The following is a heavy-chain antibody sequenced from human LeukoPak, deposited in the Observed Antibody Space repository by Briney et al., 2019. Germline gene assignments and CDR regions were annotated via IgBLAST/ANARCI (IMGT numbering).Heavy chain of an antibody. D-gene: IGHD1-26*01. Sequence: WISAYNGNTNYAQKLQGRVTMATDTSTSTAYMELRSLRSDDTAVYYCARVWWELPNDAFDIWGQGTMVTVSS. CDR2: ISAYNGNT. J-gene: IGHJ3*02. V-gene: IGHV1-18*01. CDR3: ARVWWELPNDAFDI.